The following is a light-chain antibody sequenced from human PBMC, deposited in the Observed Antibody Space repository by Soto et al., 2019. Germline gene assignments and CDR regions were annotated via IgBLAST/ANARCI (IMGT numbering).Light chain of an antibody. Sequence: QSALTQPPSASGSPGQSVTISCTGTSSDVGSYTFVSWYQQYPGKAPKVLIYDVNKRPSGVPDRFSGSKSGNTASLTVSGLQSDDEADYFCSSYTSSITRVFGGGTKLTVL. V-gene: IGLV2-8*01. CDR3: SSYTSSITRV. CDR1: SSDVGSYTF. CDR2: DVN. J-gene: IGLJ2*01.